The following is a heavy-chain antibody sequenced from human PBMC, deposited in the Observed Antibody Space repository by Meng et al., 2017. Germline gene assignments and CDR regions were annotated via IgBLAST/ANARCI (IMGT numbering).Heavy chain of an antibody. Sequence: SETLSLTCTVSGGSISSSSYYWGWIRQPPGKGLEWIGSIYYSGSTYYNPSLKSRVTISVDTSKNQFSLKLSSVTAADTAVYYCARDHYDILTGYSGSFDYWGQGTLVTGSS. V-gene: IGHV4-39*07. CDR1: GGSISSSSYY. CDR3: ARDHYDILTGYSGSFDY. J-gene: IGHJ4*02. CDR2: IYYSGST. D-gene: IGHD3-9*01.